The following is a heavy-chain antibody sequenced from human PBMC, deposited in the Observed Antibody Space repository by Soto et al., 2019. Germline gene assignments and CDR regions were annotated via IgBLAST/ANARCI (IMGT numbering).Heavy chain of an antibody. CDR1: GFSFSSYG. Sequence: QVQLVESGGGVVQPGRSLRLSCAASGFSFSSYGMHWLRQAAGKGLEWVAVISSYDSTHYADSVTGRFTISRDSSENTVFLQMNSLRAEDTAIYYCATGPQRNSIYFYWGQGTMVTVSS. CDR3: ATGPQRNSIYFY. V-gene: IGHV3-30*03. J-gene: IGHJ4*02. CDR2: ISSYDST. D-gene: IGHD1-7*01.